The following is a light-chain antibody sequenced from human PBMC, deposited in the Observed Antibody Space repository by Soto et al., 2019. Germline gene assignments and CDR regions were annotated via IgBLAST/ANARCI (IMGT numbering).Light chain of an antibody. CDR2: QNH. Sequence: NFMLTQPHSVSESPGKTVTISCTRSSGTIASNYVQWYQQRPGSAPTTVMFQNHQRPSGVPDRFSGSTDTSSNSAALIISGLETEDEADYYCQSYDSTTNWVFGGGTKLTVL. CDR3: QSYDSTTNWV. V-gene: IGLV6-57*04. CDR1: SGTIASNY. J-gene: IGLJ3*02.